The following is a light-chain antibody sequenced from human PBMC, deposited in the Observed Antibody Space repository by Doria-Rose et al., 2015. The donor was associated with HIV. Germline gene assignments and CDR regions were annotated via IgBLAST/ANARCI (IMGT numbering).Light chain of an antibody. Sequence: QSPGTLSLSPGERATLSCRASQSFSSTYLAWYQQKPGQAPSLLIYDGSTRATGIPDRCSASGSGTDFTLTINRLEPEDFALYYCHQYGTSWTFGQGTTVEI. CDR3: HQYGTSWT. CDR1: QSFSSTY. J-gene: IGKJ1*01. V-gene: IGKV3-20*01. CDR2: DGS.